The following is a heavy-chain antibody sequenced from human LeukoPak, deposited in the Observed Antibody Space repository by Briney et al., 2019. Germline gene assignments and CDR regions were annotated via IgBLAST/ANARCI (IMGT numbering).Heavy chain of an antibody. CDR1: DDSISSSY. CDR3: ARHTFARPFDS. Sequence: SETLSLTCHVSDDSISSSYWSWIRQPPGKGLEWIGYVYYTGDANYNPSLKSRVIISLDTSKNQFSLKVSSVTAADTAVYYCARHTFARPFDSWGQGTLVTLSS. V-gene: IGHV4-59*08. J-gene: IGHJ4*02. D-gene: IGHD6-6*01. CDR2: VYYTGDA.